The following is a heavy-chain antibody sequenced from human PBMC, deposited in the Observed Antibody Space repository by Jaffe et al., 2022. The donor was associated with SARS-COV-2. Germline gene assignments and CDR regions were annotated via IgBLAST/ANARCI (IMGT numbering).Heavy chain of an antibody. CDR1: GGSFSGYY. J-gene: IGHJ4*02. Sequence: QVQLQQWGAGLLKPSETLSLTCAVYGGSFSGYYWSWIRQPPGKGLEWIGEINHSGSTNYNPSLKSRVTISVDTSKNQFSLKLSSVTAADTAVYYCARSQTRFGADLDYWGQGTLVTVSS. V-gene: IGHV4-34*01. CDR2: INHSGST. D-gene: IGHD3-16*01. CDR3: ARSQTRFGADLDY.